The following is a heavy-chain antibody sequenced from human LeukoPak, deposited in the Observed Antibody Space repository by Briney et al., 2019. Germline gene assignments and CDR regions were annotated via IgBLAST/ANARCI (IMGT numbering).Heavy chain of an antibody. CDR2: IYTSGST. Sequence: SETLSLTCAVSGGSISTGSYYWGWIRQPAGKGLEWIGRIYTSGSTNYNPSLKSRVTISVDTSKNQFSLKLSSVTAADTAVYYCARVTYYYGSGSFYYYMVVWGKGATVTVSS. V-gene: IGHV4-61*02. CDR3: ARVTYYYGSGSFYYYMVV. J-gene: IGHJ6*03. D-gene: IGHD3-10*01. CDR1: GGSISTGSYY.